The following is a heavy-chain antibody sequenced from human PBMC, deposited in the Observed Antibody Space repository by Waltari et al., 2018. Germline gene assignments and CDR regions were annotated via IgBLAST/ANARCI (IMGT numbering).Heavy chain of an antibody. D-gene: IGHD3-10*01. J-gene: IGHJ6*02. CDR2: ISWDGGST. CDR1: GFTFDDYA. Sequence: QLVESGGVVVQPGGSLRLSCAASGFTFDDYAMHWVRQAPGKGLEWVSLISWDGGSTYYADSVKGRFTISRDNSKNSLYLQMNSLRAEDTALYYCAKDMGPYGSGSIPSYYGMDVWGQGTTVTVSS. V-gene: IGHV3-43D*04. CDR3: AKDMGPYGSGSIPSYYGMDV.